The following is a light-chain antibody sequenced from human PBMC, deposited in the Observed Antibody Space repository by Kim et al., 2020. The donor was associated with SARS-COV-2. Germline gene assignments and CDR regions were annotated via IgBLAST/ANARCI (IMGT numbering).Light chain of an antibody. CDR2: SNK. J-gene: IGLJ1*01. Sequence: GQGVTISCSGSRSNFGINPVNWYQRFPGTAPKLVIYSNKERPSGVPDRFSGSKSGTSASLAISGLQSEDEADYYCASWDDSRSGYVFGPGTKVTVL. CDR1: RSNFGINP. CDR3: ASWDDSRSGYV. V-gene: IGLV1-44*01.